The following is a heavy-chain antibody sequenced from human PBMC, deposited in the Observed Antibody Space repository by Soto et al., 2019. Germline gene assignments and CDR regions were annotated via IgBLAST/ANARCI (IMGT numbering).Heavy chain of an antibody. CDR2: IWYDGSNK. Sequence: GGSLRLSCAASGFTFSSYGMHWVRQAPGKGLEWVAVIWYDGSNKYYADSVKGRFTISRDNSKNTLYLQMNSLRAEDTAVYYCARDRYYGSGSYYNPFDYWGQGTLVTVSS. D-gene: IGHD3-10*01. J-gene: IGHJ4*02. CDR3: ARDRYYGSGSYYNPFDY. CDR1: GFTFSSYG. V-gene: IGHV3-33*01.